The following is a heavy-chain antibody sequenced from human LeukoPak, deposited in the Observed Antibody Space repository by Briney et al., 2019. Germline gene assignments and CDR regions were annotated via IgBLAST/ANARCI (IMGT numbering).Heavy chain of an antibody. CDR2: ISSSSSYI. V-gene: IGHV3-21*01. Sequence: GGSLRLSCAASGFTFSSYSMNWVRQAPGKGLEWVSSISSSSSYIYYADSVKGRFTISRDNAKNSLYLQMNSLRAEATAVSYCARVEADGDYAGLDYWGQGTLVTVSS. D-gene: IGHD4-17*01. J-gene: IGHJ4*02. CDR3: ARVEADGDYAGLDY. CDR1: GFTFSSYS.